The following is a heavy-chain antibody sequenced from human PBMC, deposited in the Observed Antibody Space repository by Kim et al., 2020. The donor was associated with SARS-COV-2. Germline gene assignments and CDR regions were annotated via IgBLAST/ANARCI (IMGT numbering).Heavy chain of an antibody. CDR1: GGTISSYY. D-gene: IGHD5-12*01. CDR3: ARLARGEMATITAFDI. V-gene: IGHV4-59*08. J-gene: IGHJ3*02. Sequence: SETLSLTCTVSGGTISSYYWSWIRQPPGKGLEWIGYIYYSGSTNYNPSLKSRDTISTDTSKNQFSLKLSSVTAADTAVSYFARLARGEMATITAFDIWG. CDR2: IYYSGST.